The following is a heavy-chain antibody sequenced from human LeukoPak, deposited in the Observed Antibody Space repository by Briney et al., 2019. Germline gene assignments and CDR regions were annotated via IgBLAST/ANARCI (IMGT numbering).Heavy chain of an antibody. CDR3: ARSGNPVDPFDV. V-gene: IGHV4-38-2*01. D-gene: IGHD5-12*01. CDR2: SYHIGST. J-gene: IGHJ3*01. Sequence: SETLSLTCAVSGYSITSGHYWGWIRQVPGKGLEWIGNSYHIGSTYYNPSLESRVTISLDSSENQFSLKVTSVTAADTAVYYCARSGNPVDPFDVWGQGTMVIVSS. CDR1: GYSITSGHY.